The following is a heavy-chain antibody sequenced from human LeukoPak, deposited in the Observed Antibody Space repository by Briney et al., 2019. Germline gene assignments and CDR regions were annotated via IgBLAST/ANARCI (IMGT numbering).Heavy chain of an antibody. D-gene: IGHD3-9*01. CDR2: MTSTGGNT. CDR3: AKVKGGELTPLYYFDY. CDR1: GFTFSRYA. Sequence: GGSLRLSCAASGFTFSRYAMSWVRQTPGKGLEWVSGMTSTGGNTYYADSVKGRCTISRDNSRNTLYLQINSLRAEDTAVYYCAKVKGGELTPLYYFDYWGQGTLVTVSS. J-gene: IGHJ4*02. V-gene: IGHV3-23*01.